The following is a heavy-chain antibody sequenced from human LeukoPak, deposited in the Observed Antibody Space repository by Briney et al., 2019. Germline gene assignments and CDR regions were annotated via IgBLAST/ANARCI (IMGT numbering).Heavy chain of an antibody. CDR2: INGDGSIT. CDR1: GFTFDDYA. CDR3: SRGLVGYYHDSSTYPDS. D-gene: IGHD3-22*01. J-gene: IGHJ4*02. Sequence: GRSLRLSCAASGFTFDDYAMHWVRQAPGKGLVWVSRINGDGSITTYADSVKGRFTISRDNAKNMLYLQLDSLTAEDTAVYYCSRGLVGYYHDSSTYPDSWGQGTLVTVSS. V-gene: IGHV3-74*01.